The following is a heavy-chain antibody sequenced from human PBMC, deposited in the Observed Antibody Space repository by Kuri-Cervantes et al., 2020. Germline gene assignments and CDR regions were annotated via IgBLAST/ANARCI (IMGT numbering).Heavy chain of an antibody. V-gene: IGHV1-69*13. J-gene: IGHJ6*02. CDR2: IIPIFGTA. CDR1: GGTFSSYA. Sequence: SVKVSCKASGGTFSSYAISWVRQAPGQGLEWMGGIIPIFGTANYAQKFQGRVTITADESTSTAYMELSSLRSEDTAVYYCARDRQELVPIYYGMDAWGQGTTVTVSS. CDR3: ARDRQELVPIYYGMDA. D-gene: IGHD6-13*01.